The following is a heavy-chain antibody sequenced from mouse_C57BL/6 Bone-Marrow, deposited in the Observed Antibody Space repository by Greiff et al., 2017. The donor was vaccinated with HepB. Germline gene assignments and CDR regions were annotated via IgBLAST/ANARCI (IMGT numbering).Heavy chain of an antibody. D-gene: IGHD1-1*01. V-gene: IGHV5-9-1*02. CDR1: GFTFSSYD. CDR2: ISSGGDYI. CDR3: TTVVAHYYAMDY. Sequence: DVMLVESGEGLVKPGGSLKLSCAASGFTFSSYDMSWVRQTPEKRLEWVAYISSGGDYIYYADTVKGRFTISRDNSRNTLYLQMSSLKSEDTAMYYCTTVVAHYYAMDYWGQGTSVTVSS. J-gene: IGHJ4*01.